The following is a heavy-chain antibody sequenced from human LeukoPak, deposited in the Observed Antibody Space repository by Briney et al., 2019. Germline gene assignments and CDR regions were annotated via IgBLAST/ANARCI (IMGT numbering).Heavy chain of an antibody. V-gene: IGHV1-2*02. CDR1: GYTFTGYY. Sequence: ASVKVSCRASGYTFTGYYMHWVRQAPGQGLEWIWCINPNNGGTKYAQKLQGRVTMTRDMPISTAYMHLSRLRSDDTAVYYCARSGGAADFDFWAQGTLVTVSS. D-gene: IGHD1-26*01. CDR2: INPNNGGT. J-gene: IGHJ4*02. CDR3: ARSGGAADFDF.